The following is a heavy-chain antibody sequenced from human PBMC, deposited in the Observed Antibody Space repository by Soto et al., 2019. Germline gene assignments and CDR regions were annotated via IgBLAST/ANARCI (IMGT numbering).Heavy chain of an antibody. CDR2: IYYSGST. J-gene: IGHJ5*02. Sequence: QVQLQESGPGLVKPSETLSLTCTVSGGSISSYYWSWIRQPPGKGLEWIGYIYYSGSTNYNPSLKSRVTISVDTSKNQFSLKLSSVTAADTAVYYCVRLLWSRGDWFDPWGQGTLVTVSS. CDR1: GGSISSYY. V-gene: IGHV4-59*08. D-gene: IGHD3-10*01. CDR3: VRLLWSRGDWFDP.